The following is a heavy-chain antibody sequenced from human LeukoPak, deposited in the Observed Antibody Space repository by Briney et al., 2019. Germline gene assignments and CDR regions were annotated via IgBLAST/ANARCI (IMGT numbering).Heavy chain of an antibody. CDR2: ISSSGSTI. J-gene: IGHJ5*02. Sequence: SGGSLRLSCAASRFTFSDYYMSWIRQAPGKGLEWVSYISSSGSTIYYADSVKGRFTISRDNAKNSLYLQMNSLRAEDTAAYYCARDWVVAHGWFDPWGQGTLVTVSS. CDR1: RFTFSDYY. D-gene: IGHD2-15*01. CDR3: ARDWVVAHGWFDP. V-gene: IGHV3-11*01.